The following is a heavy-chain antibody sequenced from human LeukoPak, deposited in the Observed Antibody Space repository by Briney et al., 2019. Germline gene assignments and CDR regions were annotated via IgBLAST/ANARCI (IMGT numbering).Heavy chain of an antibody. CDR3: ARDRLITIFGVVKPLLQFDP. Sequence: SSVKVSCKASGGIFSSYVISWVRQAPGQGLEWMGGIIPIFGTANYAQKFQGRVTITADESTSTAYMELSSLRCEDTAVYYCARDRLITIFGVVKPLLQFDPWGQGTLVTVSS. V-gene: IGHV1-69*01. CDR2: IIPIFGTA. D-gene: IGHD3-3*01. J-gene: IGHJ5*02. CDR1: GGIFSSYV.